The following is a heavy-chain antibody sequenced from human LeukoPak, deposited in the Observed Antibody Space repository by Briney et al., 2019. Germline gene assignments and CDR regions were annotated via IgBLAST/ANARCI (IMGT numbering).Heavy chain of an antibody. J-gene: IGHJ5*02. CDR2: IYYSGST. Sequence: SSETLSLTCTVSGGSINSYYWSWIRQSPGKGLEWIGYIYYSGSTNYNPSLKSRVTISVDTSKNQFSLKLSSVTAADTAVYYCARDFGFNWFDPWGQGTLVTVSS. CDR1: GGSINSYY. CDR3: ARDFGFNWFDP. V-gene: IGHV4-59*01. D-gene: IGHD3-10*01.